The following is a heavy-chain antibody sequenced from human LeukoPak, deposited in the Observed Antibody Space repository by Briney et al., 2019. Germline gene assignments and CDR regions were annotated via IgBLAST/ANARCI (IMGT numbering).Heavy chain of an antibody. CDR1: GYTFSTYG. CDR3: ARGRYCTNGVCFPIDY. D-gene: IGHD2-8*01. V-gene: IGHV1-18*01. CDR2: ISSYKGTA. J-gene: IGHJ4*02. Sequence: GASVKVSCKASGYTFSTYGISWVRQAPGQGLEWMGWISSYKGTANYAQKFQGRVSMTRDTSTSTAYMDLKSLRSDDTAVYYCARGRYCTNGVCFPIDYWGQGTLVTVSS.